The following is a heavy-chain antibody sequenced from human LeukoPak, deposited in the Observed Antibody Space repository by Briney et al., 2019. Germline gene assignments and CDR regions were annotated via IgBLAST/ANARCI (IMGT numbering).Heavy chain of an antibody. D-gene: IGHD3-22*01. V-gene: IGHV1-2*02. J-gene: IGHJ4*02. CDR1: GYTFTGYY. CDR2: INPNSGGT. CDR3: ARAPLYYYDSSGYFNFDY. Sequence: GASVKVFCKASGYTFTGYYMHWVRQAPGQGLEWMGWINPNSGGTNYAQKFQGRVTMTRDTSISTAYMELSRLRSDDTAVYYCARAPLYYYDSSGYFNFDYWGQGTLVTVSS.